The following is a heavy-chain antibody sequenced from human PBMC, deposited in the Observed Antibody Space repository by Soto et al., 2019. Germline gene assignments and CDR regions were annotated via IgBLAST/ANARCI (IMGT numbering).Heavy chain of an antibody. CDR3: AREWELLLFYGMDV. Sequence: PGGSLRLSCAASGFTFSSYDMHWVRQATGKGLGWVSAIGTAGDTYYPGSVKGRFTISRENAKNSLYLQMNSLRAEDTAVYYCAREWELLLFYGMDVWGQGTTVTVSS. D-gene: IGHD1-26*01. V-gene: IGHV3-13*01. J-gene: IGHJ6*02. CDR2: IGTAGDT. CDR1: GFTFSSYD.